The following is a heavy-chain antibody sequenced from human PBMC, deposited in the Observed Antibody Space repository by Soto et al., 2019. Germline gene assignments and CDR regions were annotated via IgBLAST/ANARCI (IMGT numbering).Heavy chain of an antibody. V-gene: IGHV4-39*01. Sequence: SETLSLTCTVSGGSISTARHYWGWIRQPPGEGLEWIGSIYYTGNTYHNASLKSRVTISVGTSKNQFSLKMNSVTAADTAVYYCARHYFAGWLDIDYWGQGALVTVSS. CDR2: IYYTGNT. CDR3: ARHYFAGWLDIDY. CDR1: GGSISTARHY. D-gene: IGHD6-19*01. J-gene: IGHJ4*02.